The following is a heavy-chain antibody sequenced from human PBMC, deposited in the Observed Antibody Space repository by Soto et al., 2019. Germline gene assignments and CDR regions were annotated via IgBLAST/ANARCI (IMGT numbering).Heavy chain of an antibody. CDR1: GYTFTSYD. D-gene: IGHD3-3*01. CDR3: ARGSGITIFGVASKAAFDI. CDR2: MNPNSGNT. Sequence: ASVKVSCKASGYTFTSYDINWVRHATGQGLEWMGWMNPNSGNTGYAQKFQGRVTMTRNTSISTAYMELSSLRSEDTAVYYCARGSGITIFGVASKAAFDIWGQGTMVTVSS. J-gene: IGHJ3*02. V-gene: IGHV1-8*01.